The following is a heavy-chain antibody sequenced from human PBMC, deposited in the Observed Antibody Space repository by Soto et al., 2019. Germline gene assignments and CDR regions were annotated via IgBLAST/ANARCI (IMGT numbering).Heavy chain of an antibody. Sequence: QVQLQESGPGLVKPSQTLSLTCTVSGGPISSGGYYWSWIRQHPGKGLEWIGYIYYSGSTYYNPSLKSRVTISVDTSKNQFSLKLSSVTAADTAVYYCARDFPPTVTTSGVRAFDIWGQGTMVTVSS. CDR2: IYYSGST. V-gene: IGHV4-31*03. J-gene: IGHJ3*02. CDR1: GGPISSGGYY. CDR3: ARDFPPTVTTSGVRAFDI. D-gene: IGHD4-17*01.